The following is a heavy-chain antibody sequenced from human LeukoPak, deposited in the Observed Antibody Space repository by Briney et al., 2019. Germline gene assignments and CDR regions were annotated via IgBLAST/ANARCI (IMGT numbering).Heavy chain of an antibody. J-gene: IGHJ4*02. D-gene: IGHD3-22*01. CDR3: AREWYYYDSSGPLGY. CDR1: GGSISSSSYY. CDR2: IYYSGST. V-gene: IGHV4-39*07. Sequence: SETLSLTCTVSGGSISSSSYYWGWIRQPPGKGLEWIGSIYYSGSTYYNPPLKSRVTISVDTTKNQFSLKLSSVTAADTAVYYCAREWYYYDSSGPLGYWGQGTLVTVSS.